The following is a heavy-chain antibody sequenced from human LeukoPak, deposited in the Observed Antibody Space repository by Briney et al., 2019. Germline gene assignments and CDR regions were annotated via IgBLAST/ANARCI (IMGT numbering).Heavy chain of an antibody. CDR3: ARVSSSMGGAADY. D-gene: IGHD2-15*01. J-gene: IGHJ4*02. CDR1: GFTFSSYW. V-gene: IGHV3-7*01. CDR2: IKQGGSEK. Sequence: GGSLRLSCAASGFTFSSYWMSWVRQAPGKGLEWVANIKQGGSEKYYVDSVKGRFTISRDNAKNSVYQEMNSLRAEDTAVYYCARVSSSMGGAADYWGQGTLVTVSS.